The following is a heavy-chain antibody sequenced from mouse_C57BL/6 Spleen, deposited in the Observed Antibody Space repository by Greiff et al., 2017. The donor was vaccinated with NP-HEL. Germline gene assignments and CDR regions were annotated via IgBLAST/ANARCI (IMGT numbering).Heavy chain of an antibody. J-gene: IGHJ1*03. CDR3: AREDNWDWYFDV. CDR2: IYPSDSET. CDR1: GYTFTSYW. V-gene: IGHV1-61*01. D-gene: IGHD4-1*01. Sequence: QVQLQQPGAELVRPGSSVKLSCKASGYTFTSYWMDWVKQRPGQGLEWIGNIYPSDSETHYNQKFKDKATLTVDKSSSTAYMQRSSLTSEDSAVYYCAREDNWDWYFDVWGTGTTVTVSS.